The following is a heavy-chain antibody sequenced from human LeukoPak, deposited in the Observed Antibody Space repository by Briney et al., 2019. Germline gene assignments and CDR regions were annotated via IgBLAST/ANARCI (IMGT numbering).Heavy chain of an antibody. V-gene: IGHV3-21*01. CDR3: ARDREGTYYDSSGQGAFDI. J-gene: IGHJ3*02. CDR1: GFTFSSYS. D-gene: IGHD3-22*01. Sequence: GGSLRLSCAASGFTFSSYSMNWVRQAPGKGLEWVSSISSSSSYIYYADSVKGRFTISRDNAKNSLYLQMNSLRAEDTAVYYCARDREGTYYDSSGQGAFDIWGQGTMVTVSS. CDR2: ISSSSSYI.